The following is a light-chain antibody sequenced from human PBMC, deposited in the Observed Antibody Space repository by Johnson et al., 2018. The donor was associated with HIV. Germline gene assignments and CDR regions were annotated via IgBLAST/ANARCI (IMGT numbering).Light chain of an antibody. CDR3: GTWDSSLTSDV. CDR1: SSNVGSSF. J-gene: IGLJ1*01. CDR2: DNN. Sequence: QAVLTQPPSVSAAPGQTVTISCSGSSSNVGSSFVSWYRQVPGTAPKLLIYDNNKRPSGIPGRFSGSKSGPSATLGITGLQTGDEADYYCGTWDSSLTSDVFGTGTTITVL. V-gene: IGLV1-51*01.